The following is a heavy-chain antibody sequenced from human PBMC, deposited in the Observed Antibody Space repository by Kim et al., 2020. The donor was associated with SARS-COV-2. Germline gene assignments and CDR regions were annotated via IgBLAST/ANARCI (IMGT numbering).Heavy chain of an antibody. CDR1: GFTLSSYA. V-gene: IGHV3-53*01. CDR3: AKDRTFGDGRWDFDT. D-gene: IGHD3-16*01. Sequence: GGSLRLSCVATGFTLSSYAMSWVRQAPGKGLEWVAGVYRSGSTFYADSVKGRFTISRDGSKNTVFLQINVLIGDDTAMYYCAKDRTFGDGRWDFDTWVQG. CDR2: VYRSGST. J-gene: IGHJ4*02.